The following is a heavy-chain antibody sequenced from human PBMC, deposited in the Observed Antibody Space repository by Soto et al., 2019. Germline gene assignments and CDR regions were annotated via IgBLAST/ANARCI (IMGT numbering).Heavy chain of an antibody. CDR1: GGSISSYY. V-gene: IGHV4-59*08. J-gene: IGHJ6*03. CDR2: IYYSGST. CDR3: ARQGKEVYGSGSYVYYYYYMDV. D-gene: IGHD3-10*01. Sequence: SETLSLTCTVSGGSISSYYWSWIRQPPGKGLEWIGYIYYSGSTNYNPSLKSRVTISVDTSKNQFSLKLSSVTAADTAVYYCARQGKEVYGSGSYVYYYYYMDVWGKGTTVTVAS.